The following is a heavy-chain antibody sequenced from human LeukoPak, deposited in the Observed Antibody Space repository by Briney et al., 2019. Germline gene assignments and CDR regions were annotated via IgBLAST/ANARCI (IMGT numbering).Heavy chain of an antibody. Sequence: SQTLSLTCAISGDSVSSNSAAWKWIRQSPSRGLEWLGRTYYRSKWLTDYAVSVKSRITINADTSKNQYSLQLNSVTPEDTDVYYCTRKATVTTPFDYWGQGILVTVSS. V-gene: IGHV6-1*01. CDR1: GDSVSSNSAA. CDR3: TRKATVTTPFDY. D-gene: IGHD4-11*01. J-gene: IGHJ4*02. CDR2: TYYRSKWLT.